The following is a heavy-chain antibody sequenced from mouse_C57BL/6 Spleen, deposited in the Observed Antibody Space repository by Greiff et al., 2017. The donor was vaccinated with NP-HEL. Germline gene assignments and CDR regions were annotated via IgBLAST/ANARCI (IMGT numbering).Heavy chain of an antibody. D-gene: IGHD2-10*02. CDR1: GFTFRSYA. CDR2: ISDGGSYT. V-gene: IGHV5-4*01. J-gene: IGHJ4*01. Sequence: EVQLVESGGGLVKPGGSLKLSCAASGFTFRSYAMSWVRQTPEKRLEWVATISDGGSYTYYPDNVKGRFTISRDNAKNNLYLQMSHLKSEDTAMYYCARDKRYGNYVGAMDYWGQGTSVTVSS. CDR3: ARDKRYGNYVGAMDY.